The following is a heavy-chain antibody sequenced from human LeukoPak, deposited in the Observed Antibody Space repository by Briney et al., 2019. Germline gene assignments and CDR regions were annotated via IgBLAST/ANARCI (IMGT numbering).Heavy chain of an antibody. V-gene: IGHV4-61*02. CDR1: GDSISSADYY. Sequence: NPSETLSLTCTVSGDSISSADYYWSWIRQPAGKGLEWIGRIYTSGSTNYNPTLKSRVTISADTSKNQFFLKLSSVTAAETAVYYCARASDLSHYDRNDYWGQGTLVTVSS. J-gene: IGHJ4*02. D-gene: IGHD3-22*01. CDR3: ARASDLSHYDRNDY. CDR2: IYTSGST.